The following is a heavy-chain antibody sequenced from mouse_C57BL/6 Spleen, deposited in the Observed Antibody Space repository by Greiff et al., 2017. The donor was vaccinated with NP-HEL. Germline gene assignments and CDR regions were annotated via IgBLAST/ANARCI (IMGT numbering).Heavy chain of an antibody. D-gene: IGHD1-1*01. CDR2: ISPGSGST. V-gene: IGHV1-55*01. CDR3: AREGAITTVVATDYAMDY. J-gene: IGHJ4*01. CDR1: GYTFPSYW. Sequence: VQLQQPGAELVKPGASVKMSCKASGYTFPSYWITWVKQRPGHGLEWIGDISPGSGSTNYNEKFKSKATLTVDTSSSTAYMQLSSLTSEDSAVYYCAREGAITTVVATDYAMDYWGQGTSVTVSS.